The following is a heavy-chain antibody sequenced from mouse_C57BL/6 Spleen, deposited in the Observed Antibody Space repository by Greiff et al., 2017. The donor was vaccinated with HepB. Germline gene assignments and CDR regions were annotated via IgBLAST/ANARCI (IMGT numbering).Heavy chain of an antibody. CDR1: GFNIKDDY. J-gene: IGHJ2*01. D-gene: IGHD1-1*01. CDR3: TRGTTGFDD. V-gene: IGHV14-4*01. CDR2: IDPENGDT. Sequence: EVQLQQSGAELVRPGASVKLSCTASGFNIKDDYMHWVKQRPEQGLEWIGWIDPENGDTEYASKFQGKATITADTSSNTAYLQLSSLTSEDTAVYYCTRGTTGFDDWGQGTTLTVSS.